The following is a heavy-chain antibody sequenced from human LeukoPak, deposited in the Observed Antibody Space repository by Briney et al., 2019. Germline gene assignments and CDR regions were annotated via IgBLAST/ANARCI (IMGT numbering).Heavy chain of an antibody. CDR3: ARHEYSSSWYYFDY. Sequence: SETLSLTCTASGGSISSYYWSWIRQPPGKGLEWIGYIYYSGSTNYNPSLKSRVTISVDTSKNQFSLKLSSVTAADTAVYYCARHEYSSSWYYFDYWGQGTLVTVSS. J-gene: IGHJ4*02. CDR1: GGSISSYY. V-gene: IGHV4-59*08. D-gene: IGHD6-13*01. CDR2: IYYSGST.